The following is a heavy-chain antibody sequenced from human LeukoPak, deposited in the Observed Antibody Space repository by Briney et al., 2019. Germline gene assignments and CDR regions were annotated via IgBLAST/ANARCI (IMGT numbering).Heavy chain of an antibody. V-gene: IGHV3-23*01. CDR2: ISGSGGST. CDR3: AKDLQYYDISYYYGMDV. J-gene: IGHJ6*02. Sequence: GGSLRLSCAASGFTFSSYAMSWVRQAPGKGLEWVSAISGSGGSTYYADSVKGRFTISRDNSKNTLYLQMNSLRAEDTAVYYCAKDLQYYDISYYYGMDVWGQGTTVTVSS. D-gene: IGHD3-9*01. CDR1: GFTFSSYA.